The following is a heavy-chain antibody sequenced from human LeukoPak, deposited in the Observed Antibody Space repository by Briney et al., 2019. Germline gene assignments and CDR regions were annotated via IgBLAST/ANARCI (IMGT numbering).Heavy chain of an antibody. CDR1: GFTFGDYG. V-gene: IGHV3-49*04. J-gene: IGHJ4*02. Sequence: GGSLRLSCTASGFTFGDYGMSWVRQAPGKGVEWVGFIRSKAYGGTTEYAASVKGRFTISRDDSKGIAYLQMNSLKTEDTAVYYCTRDYTIFGEGYFDSWGQGTLVTVSS. CDR2: IRSKAYGGTT. CDR3: TRDYTIFGEGYFDS. D-gene: IGHD3-3*01.